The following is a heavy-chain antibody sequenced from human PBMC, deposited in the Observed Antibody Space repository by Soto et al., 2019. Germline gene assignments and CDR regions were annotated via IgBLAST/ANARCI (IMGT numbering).Heavy chain of an antibody. CDR3: ARERDAPDGYHFDY. D-gene: IGHD1-1*01. CDR1: GFTFSSYA. V-gene: IGHV3-30-3*01. J-gene: IGHJ4*02. CDR2: ISYDGSNK. Sequence: QVQLVESGGGVVQPGRSLRLSCAASGFTFSSYAMHWVRQAPGKGLEWVAVISYDGSNKYYADSVKGRFTIPRDNSKNPLSLQMSSLIAEDTAVYYCARERDAPDGYHFDYWGQGTLVTASS.